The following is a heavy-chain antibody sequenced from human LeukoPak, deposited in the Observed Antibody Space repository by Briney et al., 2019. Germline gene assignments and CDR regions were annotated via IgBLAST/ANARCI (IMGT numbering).Heavy chain of an antibody. CDR1: GFIFSSYW. CDR2: ISSSSSTI. CDR3: ARRRDSGSLQHFDY. D-gene: IGHD1-26*01. Sequence: GGSLRLSCAASGFIFSSYWMAWVRQAPGKGLEWVSYISSSSSTIYYADSVKGRFTISRDNAKNSLYLQMNSLRAEDTAVYYCARRRDSGSLQHFDYWGQGTLVTVSS. V-gene: IGHV3-48*04. J-gene: IGHJ4*02.